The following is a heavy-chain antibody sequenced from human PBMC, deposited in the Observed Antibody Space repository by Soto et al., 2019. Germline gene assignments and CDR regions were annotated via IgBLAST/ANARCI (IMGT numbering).Heavy chain of an antibody. CDR1: GYTFTSYA. Sequence: ASVKVSCKASGYTFTSYAMHWVRQAPGQRLEWMGWINAGNGNTKYSQKFQGRVTITRDTSASTAYMELSSLRSEDTAVYYCARPRITMVRGVIGNWFDPWGQGTLVNVSS. V-gene: IGHV1-3*01. CDR2: INAGNGNT. J-gene: IGHJ5*02. CDR3: ARPRITMVRGVIGNWFDP. D-gene: IGHD3-10*01.